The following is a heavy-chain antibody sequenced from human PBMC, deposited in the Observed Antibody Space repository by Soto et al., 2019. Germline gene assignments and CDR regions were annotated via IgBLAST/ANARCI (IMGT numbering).Heavy chain of an antibody. CDR1: GGSISNYY. CDR2: IYYSGST. CDR3: ARHVVPAANYFDY. Sequence: QVQLQESGPGLVKPSETLSLTCTVSGGSISNYYRSWIRQPPGKGLEWIAYIYYSGSTNYNPSLKSRVTXSXDXXKNHFSLKLSSVTAADTAVYYCARHVVPAANYFDYWGQGTLVTVSS. D-gene: IGHD2-2*01. J-gene: IGHJ4*02. V-gene: IGHV4-59*08.